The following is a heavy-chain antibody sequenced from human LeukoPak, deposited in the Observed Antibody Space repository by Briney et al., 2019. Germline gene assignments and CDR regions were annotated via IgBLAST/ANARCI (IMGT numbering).Heavy chain of an antibody. CDR2: INHSGST. J-gene: IGHJ4*02. D-gene: IGHD3-3*01. V-gene: IGHV4-34*01. Sequence: PSETLSLTCAVYGGSFSGYYWSWIRQPPGKGLEWIGEINHSGSTNYNPSLKSRVTISVDTSKNQFSLKLSSVTAADTAVYYCARGLPSGSGYYGYYFDYWGQGTLVTVSS. CDR3: ARGLPSGSGYYGYYFDY. CDR1: GGSFSGYY.